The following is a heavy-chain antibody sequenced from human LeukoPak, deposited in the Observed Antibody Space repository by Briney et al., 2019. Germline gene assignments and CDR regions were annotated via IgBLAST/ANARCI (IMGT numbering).Heavy chain of an antibody. Sequence: ASVKVSCKASKDTFTVYYMHWVRQAPGQGLRWMGWINPNSGDTNYAEKFQGRTTMTRDTSISTAYMELRSLTSDDTAVYYCVKFGYSNSSYFSSWGQGTLVTVSS. V-gene: IGHV1-2*02. CDR1: KDTFTVYY. CDR2: INPNSGDT. J-gene: IGHJ4*02. D-gene: IGHD5-12*01. CDR3: VKFGYSNSSYFSS.